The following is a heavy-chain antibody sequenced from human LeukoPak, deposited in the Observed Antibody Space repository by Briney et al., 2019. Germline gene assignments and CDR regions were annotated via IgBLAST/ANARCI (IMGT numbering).Heavy chain of an antibody. Sequence: SETLSLTCTVSGGSISSYYWSWIRQPAGKGLEWIGRIYTSGSTNYNPSLKSRVTISLDTSKNQFSLKLNSVTAADTAVYYCARSVDTSMVGDYWGQGTLVTVSS. CDR1: GGSISSYY. CDR3: ARSVDTSMVGDY. V-gene: IGHV4-4*07. J-gene: IGHJ4*02. D-gene: IGHD5-18*01. CDR2: IYTSGST.